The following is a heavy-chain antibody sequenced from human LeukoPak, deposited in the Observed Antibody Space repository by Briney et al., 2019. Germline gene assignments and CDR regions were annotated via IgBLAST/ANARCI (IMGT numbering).Heavy chain of an antibody. D-gene: IGHD3-16*02. CDR3: AKASGFKITFGGVID. CDR1: GLPLYFN. V-gene: IGHV3-30*18. Sequence: GSPLTLPCALSGLPLYFNRELGPPDARDGAVVGVVLISYDGINKYYADSVKGRFTISRDNSKNTLFLQMNSLRPEDKAVYYCAKASGFKITFGGVIDWGQGTLVTVSS. CDR2: ISYDGINK. J-gene: IGHJ4*02.